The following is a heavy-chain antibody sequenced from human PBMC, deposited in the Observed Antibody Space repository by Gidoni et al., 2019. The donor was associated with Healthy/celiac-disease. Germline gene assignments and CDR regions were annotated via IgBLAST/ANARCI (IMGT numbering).Heavy chain of an antibody. V-gene: IGHV3-30-3*01. Sequence: QVQLVESGGGVVQPGRSLRLSCAASGFTFSSYAMHWVRQAPGKGLEWVAVISYDGSNKYYADSVKGRFTISRDNSKNTLYLQMNSLRAEDTAVYYCARLRGSRDGYKDSDAFDIWGQGTMVTVSS. J-gene: IGHJ3*02. D-gene: IGHD5-12*01. CDR2: ISYDGSNK. CDR1: GFTFSSYA. CDR3: ARLRGSRDGYKDSDAFDI.